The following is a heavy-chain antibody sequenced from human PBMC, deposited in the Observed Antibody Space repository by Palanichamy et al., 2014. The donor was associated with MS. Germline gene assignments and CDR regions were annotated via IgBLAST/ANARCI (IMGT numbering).Heavy chain of an antibody. CDR3: ARRRYCSSTTYSSTTMDV. CDR2: IHYSGST. D-gene: IGHD2-2*01. CDR1: GGSVSSFY. Sequence: QMQLQESGPGLVEPSETLSLTCTVSGGSVSSFYWSWIRQPPGKELEWIGYIHYSGSTYYNPSLKSRVTTSIDTSKNQFSLKLSSVTAADTAVYYCARRRYCSSTTYSSTTMDVWGKGTTVTVSS. V-gene: IGHV4-59*08. J-gene: IGHJ6*03.